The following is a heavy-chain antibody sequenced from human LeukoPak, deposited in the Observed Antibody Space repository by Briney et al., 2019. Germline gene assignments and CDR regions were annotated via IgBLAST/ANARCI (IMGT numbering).Heavy chain of an antibody. D-gene: IGHD3-3*01. Sequence: SETLSLTCAVYGGSFSGYYWSWIRQPPGKGLEWIGEINHSGSTNYNPSLKSRVTISVDTSKNQFSLKLSSVTAADTAVYYCARGSEWLSKFDYWGQGTLVTVSS. V-gene: IGHV4-34*01. CDR1: GGSFSGYY. CDR2: INHSGST. CDR3: ARGSEWLSKFDY. J-gene: IGHJ4*02.